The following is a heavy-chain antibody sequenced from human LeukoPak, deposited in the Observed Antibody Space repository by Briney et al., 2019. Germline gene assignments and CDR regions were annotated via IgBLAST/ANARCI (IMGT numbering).Heavy chain of an antibody. CDR1: GGTFSSYA. D-gene: IGHD3-22*01. CDR2: IIPILGIA. V-gene: IGHV1-69*04. Sequence: SVKVSCKASGGTFSSYAISWVRQAPGQGLEWMGRIIPILGIANYAQKFQGRVTITADKSTSTAYMELSSLRSEDTAVYYCASPYSHCDSSGFDYWGQGTLVTVSS. CDR3: ASPYSHCDSSGFDY. J-gene: IGHJ4*02.